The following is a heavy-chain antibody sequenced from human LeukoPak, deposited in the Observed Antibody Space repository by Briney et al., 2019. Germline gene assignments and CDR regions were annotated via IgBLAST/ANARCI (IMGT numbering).Heavy chain of an antibody. D-gene: IGHD3-10*01. V-gene: IGHV3-48*03. J-gene: IGHJ3*02. CDR1: GFTFSSYE. CDR2: ISSSGSTI. Sequence: GGSLGLSCAASGFTFSSYEMNWVRQAPGKGLEWVSYISSSGSTIYYADSVKGRFTISRDNAKNSLYLQMNSLRAEDTAVYYCARGLLLWFGESSEAFDIWGQGTMVTVSS. CDR3: ARGLLLWFGESSEAFDI.